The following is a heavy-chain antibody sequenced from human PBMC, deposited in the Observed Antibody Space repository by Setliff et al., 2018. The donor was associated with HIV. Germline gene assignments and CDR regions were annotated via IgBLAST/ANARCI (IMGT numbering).Heavy chain of an antibody. CDR2: IYHSGNT. D-gene: IGHD3-9*01. CDR3: ASSSPGYYDILTGYYEGYYFDY. V-gene: IGHV4-38-2*01. Sequence: LSLTCAVSDYSISSGSYWGWIRQPPGKGLEWIGSIYHSGNTYYNPSLKSRVTLSVDTSKNQFSLKLSSVTAADTAVYYCASSSPGYYDILTGYYEGYYFDYWGQGTLVTVSS. CDR1: DYSISSGSY. J-gene: IGHJ4*02.